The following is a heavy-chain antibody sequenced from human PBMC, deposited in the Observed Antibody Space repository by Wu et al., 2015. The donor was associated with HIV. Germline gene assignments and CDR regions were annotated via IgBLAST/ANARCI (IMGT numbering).Heavy chain of an antibody. CDR1: GYTFTGYY. CDR3: ARVWGSYRYPYFDY. Sequence: SCKASGYTFTGYYMHWVRQAPGQGLEWMGWINPNSGGTNYAQKFQGRVTMTRDTSISTAYMELSGLRSDDTAVYYCARVWGSYRYPYFDYWGQGTLVTVSS. CDR2: INPNSGGT. D-gene: IGHD3-16*02. V-gene: IGHV1-2*02. J-gene: IGHJ4*02.